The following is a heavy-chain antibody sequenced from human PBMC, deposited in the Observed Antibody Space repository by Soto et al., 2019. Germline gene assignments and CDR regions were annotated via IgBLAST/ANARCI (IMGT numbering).Heavy chain of an antibody. CDR2: ISGGAGTT. D-gene: IGHD1-1*01. J-gene: IGHJ4*02. Sequence: EVQLLESGGGLVQPGGSLRLSCAASGLTFRNSGMSWVRQAPGKGLEWVSAISGGAGTTDYAESVKGRYTISRDKSKKTLYMQMTSLRVEDTVVYYCASLGWNVPSVGSWGQGTLVSVSS. CDR3: ASLGWNVPSVGS. CDR1: GLTFRNSG. V-gene: IGHV3-23*01.